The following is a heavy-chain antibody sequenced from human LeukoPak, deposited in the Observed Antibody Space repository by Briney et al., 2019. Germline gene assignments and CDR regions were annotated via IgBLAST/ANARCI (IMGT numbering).Heavy chain of an antibody. Sequence: KPSETLSLTCSVSGGSITYSHYYWGWVRQPPGKGLEWIGGIYYSGSTYYNPSLKSRVTISVDTSKNQFSLKLSSVTAADTAVYYCARTVGATYDAFDIWGQGTMVTVSS. CDR1: GGSITYSHYY. CDR2: IYYSGST. V-gene: IGHV4-39*07. J-gene: IGHJ3*02. D-gene: IGHD1-26*01. CDR3: ARTVGATYDAFDI.